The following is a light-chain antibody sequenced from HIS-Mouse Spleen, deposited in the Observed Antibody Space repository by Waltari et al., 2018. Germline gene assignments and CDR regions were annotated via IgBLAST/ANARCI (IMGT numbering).Light chain of an antibody. CDR1: QSVSSN. Sequence: EIVMTQSPATLSVSPGERATLSCRASQSVSSNLAWYQQKPGQAPRLLIYGASTRATGNPARFSGSGSWTEFTLTISSMQSEDFAVYYCQQYNNWHPWTFGQGTKVEIK. V-gene: IGKV3-15*01. J-gene: IGKJ1*01. CDR2: GAS. CDR3: QQYNNWHPWT.